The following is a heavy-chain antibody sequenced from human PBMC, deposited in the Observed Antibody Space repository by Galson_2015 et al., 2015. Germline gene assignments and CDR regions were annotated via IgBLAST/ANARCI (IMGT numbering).Heavy chain of an antibody. CDR2: INHSGST. CDR1: GGSFSGYY. Sequence: ETLSLTCAVYGGSFSGYYWSWIRRPPGKGLEWIGEINHSGSTNYNPSLKSRVTISVDTSKNQFSLKLSSVTAADTAVYYCARGPSDYIWGSYRYDHWFDPWGQGTLVTVSS. CDR3: ARGPSDYIWGSYRYDHWFDP. J-gene: IGHJ5*02. V-gene: IGHV4-34*01. D-gene: IGHD3-16*02.